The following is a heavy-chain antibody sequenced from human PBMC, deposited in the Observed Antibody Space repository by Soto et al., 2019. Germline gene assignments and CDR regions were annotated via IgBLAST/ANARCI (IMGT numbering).Heavy chain of an antibody. CDR2: ISYDGSNK. CDR3: ARDWGLEGMDV. V-gene: IGHV3-30-3*01. Sequence: QVQLVESGGGVVQPGRSLRLSCAASGFTFSSYAMHWVRQAPGKGLEWVAVISYDGSNKYYADSVKGRFTISRDNSKNTLYLQMNSLRAEDTAVYYCARDWGLEGMDVWGQGTTVTVSS. J-gene: IGHJ6*02. CDR1: GFTFSSYA. D-gene: IGHD3-16*01.